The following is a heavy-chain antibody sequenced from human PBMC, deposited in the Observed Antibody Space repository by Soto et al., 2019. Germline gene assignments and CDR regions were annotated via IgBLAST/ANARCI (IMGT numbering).Heavy chain of an antibody. J-gene: IGHJ6*03. CDR2: ICYSGDT. CDR1: VGSSMSINIC. Sequence: SDTLSLTCSFCVGSSMSINICLWFFRQPPGEGLEWIATICYSGDTYYNPSLKSRVTTYVDTSKNWFSLDLNSVTSADTAVYFCKLRQEVTSYY. V-gene: IGHV4-39*01. D-gene: IGHD2-21*02. CDR3: KLRQEVTSYY.